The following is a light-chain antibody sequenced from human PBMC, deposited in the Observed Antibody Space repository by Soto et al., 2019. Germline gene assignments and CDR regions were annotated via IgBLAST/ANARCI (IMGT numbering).Light chain of an antibody. CDR3: QQYNTYAFT. Sequence: DIPMTQSPSTLSASVGDRVTITCRASQTISNWLAWYQQKPGKAPKILIYDASRLESGVPSRFSGSGSGTEFTLTISSLQPDDFATYYCQQYNTYAFTFGPGTKVDIK. J-gene: IGKJ3*01. CDR1: QTISNW. CDR2: DAS. V-gene: IGKV1-5*01.